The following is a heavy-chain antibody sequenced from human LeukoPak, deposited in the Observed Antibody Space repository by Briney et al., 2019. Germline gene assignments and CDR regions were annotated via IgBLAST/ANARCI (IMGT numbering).Heavy chain of an antibody. J-gene: IGHJ6*03. Sequence: GGSLRLSCAASGFTFSSYAMHWVRQAPGKGLEWVAVISYDGSNKYYADSVKGRFTISRDNSKNTLYLQMNSLRAEDTAVYYCARQGGEYSSSWYYYYYMDVWGKGTTVTVSS. D-gene: IGHD6-6*01. V-gene: IGHV3-30*04. CDR1: GFTFSSYA. CDR2: ISYDGSNK. CDR3: ARQGGEYSSSWYYYYYMDV.